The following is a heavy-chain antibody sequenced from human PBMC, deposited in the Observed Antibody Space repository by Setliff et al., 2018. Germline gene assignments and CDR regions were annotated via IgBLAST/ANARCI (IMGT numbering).Heavy chain of an antibody. J-gene: IGHJ4*02. CDR1: GYTFNNYG. V-gene: IGHV1-69*13. D-gene: IGHD3-22*01. CDR2: IIPVFRTA. Sequence: SVKVSCKASGYTFNNYGITWVRQVPGQGLEWMGRIIPVFRTAKYAQKFQGRVTITADESTRTAYMELSSVRFEDTAVYYCARDTRDRYDTSGHYLSLDYWGQGTLVTVSS. CDR3: ARDTRDRYDTSGHYLSLDY.